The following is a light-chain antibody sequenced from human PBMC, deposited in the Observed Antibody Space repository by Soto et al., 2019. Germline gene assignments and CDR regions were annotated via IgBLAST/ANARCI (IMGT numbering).Light chain of an antibody. CDR3: QSYDSSLSGYV. CDR2: GNS. V-gene: IGLV1-40*01. Sequence: QSVLRQSPSVSGAPGQRVTISCTGSSSNIGAGYDVYWYQQLPGTAPKLLISGNSNRPSGFPDRFSDSKSGTSASLAITGLHAEHEAHYYCQSYDSSLSGYVFGTGTKVTVL. J-gene: IGLJ1*01. CDR1: SSNIGAGYD.